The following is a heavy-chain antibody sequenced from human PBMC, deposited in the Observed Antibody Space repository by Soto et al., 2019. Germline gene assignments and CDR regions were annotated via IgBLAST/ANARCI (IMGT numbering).Heavy chain of an antibody. CDR2: ISYDGSNK. D-gene: IGHD3-9*01. Sequence: GGSLRLSCAASGFTFSSYGMHWVRQAPGKGLEWVAVISYDGSNKYYADSVKGRFTISRDNSKNTLYLQMNSLRAEDTAVYYCAKNSRKYDILYASGYWGQGTLVTVSS. J-gene: IGHJ4*02. CDR1: GFTFSSYG. V-gene: IGHV3-30*18. CDR3: AKNSRKYDILYASGY.